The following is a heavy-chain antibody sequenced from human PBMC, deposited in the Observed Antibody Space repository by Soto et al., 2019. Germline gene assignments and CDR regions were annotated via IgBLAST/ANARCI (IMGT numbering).Heavy chain of an antibody. Sequence: PGGSLRLSCAASGFTFSSYEMNWVRQAPGKGLEWVSYISSSGSTIYYXXXXKGRFTISRDNAKNALYLQMNSLRAEDTAVYYCARDSGTSDYVWGSYRPLEYFQHWGQGTLVTVSS. CDR2: ISSSGSTI. J-gene: IGHJ1*01. CDR3: ARDSGTSDYVWGSYRPLEYFQH. D-gene: IGHD3-16*02. V-gene: IGHV3-48*03. CDR1: GFTFSSYE.